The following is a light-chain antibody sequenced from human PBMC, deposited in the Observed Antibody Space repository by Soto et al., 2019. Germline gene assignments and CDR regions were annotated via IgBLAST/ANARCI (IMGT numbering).Light chain of an antibody. CDR1: QNISNY. Sequence: EIVMTQSPATLSVSPGERATLSCRASQNISNYLILYQQKPGQAPRLLIYDVSNRAAGIPARFSGSGSGTDFTLTISSLEPEDFVVYYCQQRSNWPRTFGQGTKVDIK. CDR2: DVS. V-gene: IGKV3-11*01. J-gene: IGKJ1*01. CDR3: QQRSNWPRT.